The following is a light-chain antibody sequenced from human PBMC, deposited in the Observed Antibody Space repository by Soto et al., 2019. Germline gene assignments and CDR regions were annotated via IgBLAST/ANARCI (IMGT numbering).Light chain of an antibody. CDR2: SND. CDR3: AAWDDSLNGVV. CDR1: SSNIGRNT. Sequence: QSVVTQPPSASGTPGQRVTIACSGSSSNIGRNTVHWYQQLPGTTPKLHIYSNDQRPSGVPDRFSGSKSGSSASLAISGLQSEDEADYYCAAWDDSLNGVVFGGGTKLTVL. V-gene: IGLV1-44*01. J-gene: IGLJ2*01.